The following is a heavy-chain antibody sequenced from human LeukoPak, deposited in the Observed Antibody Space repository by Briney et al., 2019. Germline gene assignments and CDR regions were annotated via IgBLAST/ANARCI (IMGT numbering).Heavy chain of an antibody. CDR3: ANQRGRF. CDR2: IRRTAENS. J-gene: IGHJ1*01. D-gene: IGHD3-10*01. CDR1: GWIFSSYP. Sequence: GGSLRLSCAASGWIFSSYPMNGVRQAAGKWLAWVSPIRRTAENSYFAHSLKGRHSISRDNTRNTVHLQKNSLRPDERAVYYCANQRGRFWAQGTLDSVSS. V-gene: IGHV3-23*01.